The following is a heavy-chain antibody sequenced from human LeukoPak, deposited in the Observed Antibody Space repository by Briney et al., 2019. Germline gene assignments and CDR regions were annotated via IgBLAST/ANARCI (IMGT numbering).Heavy chain of an antibody. D-gene: IGHD2-15*01. CDR1: GLTVSNNY. V-gene: IGHV3-53*01. J-gene: IGHJ4*02. CDR2: IYSGGST. Sequence: GGSLRLSCAASGLTVSNNYMKWVRQAPGQGLEWVSLIYSGGSTYYADSVKGRFTISRDTPKNTVYLQMNSLRAEDTAVYYCARDRHCSGGSCSGLWGQGTLVTVSS. CDR3: ARDRHCSGGSCSGL.